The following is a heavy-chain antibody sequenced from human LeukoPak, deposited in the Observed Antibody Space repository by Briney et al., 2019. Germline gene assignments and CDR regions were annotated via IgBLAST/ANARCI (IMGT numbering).Heavy chain of an antibody. CDR2: ISAYNGNT. CDR3: ARGRAPMVRGGVSSSYYYYGMDV. Sequence: ASAKVSCKASGYTFTSYGISWVRQAPGQGLEWMGWISAYNGNTNYAQKLQGRVTMTTDTSTSTAYMELRSLRSDDTAVYYCARGRAPMVRGGVSSSYYYYGMDVWGQGTTVTVSS. V-gene: IGHV1-18*01. CDR1: GYTFTSYG. D-gene: IGHD3-10*01. J-gene: IGHJ6*02.